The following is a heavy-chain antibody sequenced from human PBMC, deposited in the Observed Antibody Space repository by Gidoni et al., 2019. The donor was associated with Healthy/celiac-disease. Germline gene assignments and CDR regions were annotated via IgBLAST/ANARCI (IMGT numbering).Heavy chain of an antibody. CDR3: ARTSGGRDGYVGLDY. V-gene: IGHV3-30*04. J-gene: IGHJ4*02. D-gene: IGHD5-12*01. CDR2: ISYDGSNK. CDR1: GFTFRSYA. Sequence: QVQLVESGGGVVQPGRSLRLSCAASGFTFRSYAMHWVRQAPGKGLEWVAVISYDGSNKYYADSVKGRFTISRDNSKNTLYLQMNSLRAEDTAVYYCARTSGGRDGYVGLDYWGQGTLVTVSS.